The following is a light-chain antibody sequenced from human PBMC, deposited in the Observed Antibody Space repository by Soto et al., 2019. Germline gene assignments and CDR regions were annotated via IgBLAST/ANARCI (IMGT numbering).Light chain of an antibody. J-gene: IGKJ4*01. CDR2: DAS. V-gene: IGKV1-5*01. CDR3: QKYNSAPLT. Sequence: IQMTQSPSTLSASVGDRITITCRASQSVSSWLAWYQQKPGRVPKLLIYDASTLESGVPSTFGGSGSGTEFTLTINSLQPEDFATYYCQKYNSAPLTFGGGTRWIS. CDR1: QSVSSW.